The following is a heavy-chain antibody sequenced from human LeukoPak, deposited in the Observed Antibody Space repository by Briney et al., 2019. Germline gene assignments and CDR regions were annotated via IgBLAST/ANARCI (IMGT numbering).Heavy chain of an antibody. J-gene: IGHJ4*02. D-gene: IGHD2-8*01. CDR1: GFTFDSYA. Sequence: PGGSLRLSCAASGFTFDSYAMSWVRQAPGKGLEWVSGIGGGGDSPDYADSVKGRFTISRDNSKNTMYLQMNSLRVEDTAVYYCAKDLRGYYRPMDYWGQGTLVTVSS. CDR3: AKDLRGYYRPMDY. V-gene: IGHV3-23*01. CDR2: IGGGGDSP.